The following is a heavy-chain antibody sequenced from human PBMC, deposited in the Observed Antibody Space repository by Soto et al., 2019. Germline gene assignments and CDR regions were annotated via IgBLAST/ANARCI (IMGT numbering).Heavy chain of an antibody. Sequence: QLQLQESGPGLVKPSETLSLTCTVSGGSISSSSYYWGWIRQPPGKGLEWIGSIYYSGSTYYNPSLKSRVTISVDTSKNQFSLKLSSVTAADTAVYYCARHDGATIVVVPAATGEIFDYWGQGTLVTVSS. J-gene: IGHJ4*02. CDR1: GGSISSSSYY. CDR3: ARHDGATIVVVPAATGEIFDY. D-gene: IGHD2-2*01. CDR2: IYYSGST. V-gene: IGHV4-39*01.